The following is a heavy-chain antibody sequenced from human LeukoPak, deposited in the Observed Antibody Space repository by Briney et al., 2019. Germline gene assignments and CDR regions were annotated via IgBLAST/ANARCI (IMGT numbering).Heavy chain of an antibody. Sequence: PSETLSLTCSLSGGSISSSSYYWAWIRQPPGKGLEWIGSIYYSGSTYYNPSLKSRVTISVDTSKNQFSLKLSSVTAADTAVYYCARDSKQLVYHWGQGTLVTVSS. CDR1: GGSISSSSYY. V-gene: IGHV4-39*07. CDR3: ARDSKQLVYH. CDR2: IYYSGST. D-gene: IGHD6-6*01. J-gene: IGHJ5*02.